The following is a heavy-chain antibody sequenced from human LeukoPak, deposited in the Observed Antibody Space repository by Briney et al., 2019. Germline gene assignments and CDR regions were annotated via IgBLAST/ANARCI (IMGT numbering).Heavy chain of an antibody. CDR3: AGHAPTIDY. D-gene: IGHD4-11*01. CDR1: GGSISSSSYY. J-gene: IGHJ4*02. V-gene: IGHV4-61*02. Sequence: TLSLTCTVSGGSISSSSYYWGWIRQPAGKGLEWIGRIYTSGSTNYNPSLKSRVTMSVDTSKNQFSLKLSSVTAADTAVYYCAGHAPTIDYCGQGTLVAVSS. CDR2: IYTSGST.